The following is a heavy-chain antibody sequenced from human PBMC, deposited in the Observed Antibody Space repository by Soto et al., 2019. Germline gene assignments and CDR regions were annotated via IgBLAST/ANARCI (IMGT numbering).Heavy chain of an antibody. CDR3: ARDTDKNYYDSSGYLA. D-gene: IGHD3-22*01. V-gene: IGHV4-31*03. J-gene: IGHJ5*02. CDR2: IYYSGST. CDR1: GGSISSGGYY. Sequence: SETLSLTCTVSGGSISSGGYYWSWIRQHPGKGLEWIGYIYYSGSTYYNPSLKSRVTISVDTSKNQFSLKLSSVTAADTAVYYCARDTDKNYYDSSGYLAWGQGTLVTV.